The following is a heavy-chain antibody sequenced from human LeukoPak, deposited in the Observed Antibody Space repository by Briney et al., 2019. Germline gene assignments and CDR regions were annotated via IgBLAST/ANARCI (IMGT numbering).Heavy chain of an antibody. Sequence: GGSLRLSCVASKFNFAMSWVRQTAGKGLEWVPAISGSGDSTFYRDSVKGRFTISRDNSKNTLYLQMNSLRVEDTALYYCAKGHFASSSFFDYWGPGTLVTVSS. J-gene: IGHJ4*02. CDR1: KFNFA. D-gene: IGHD6-6*01. V-gene: IGHV3-23*02. CDR2: ISGSGDST. CDR3: AKGHFASSSFFDY.